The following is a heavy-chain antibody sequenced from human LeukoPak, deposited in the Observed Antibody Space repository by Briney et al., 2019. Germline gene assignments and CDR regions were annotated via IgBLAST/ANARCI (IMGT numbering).Heavy chain of an antibody. CDR1: GFTLSRSA. Sequence: PSGRSLTLSCTASGFTLSRSAMHWARQAPGKGLEWLGHMSDDGSEKHYVDSVRGRFTISRDPSKNTLYLEMTSLRTEDTAVYYCAREADSGYYRTVDYWGQGTMVTVS. CDR2: MSDDGSEK. CDR3: AREADSGYYRTVDY. J-gene: IGHJ4*02. V-gene: IGHV3-30-3*01. D-gene: IGHD2-15*01.